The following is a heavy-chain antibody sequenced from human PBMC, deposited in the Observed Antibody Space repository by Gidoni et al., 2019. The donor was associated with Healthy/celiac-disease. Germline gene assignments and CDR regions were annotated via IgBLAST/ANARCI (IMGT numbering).Heavy chain of an antibody. V-gene: IGHV4-59*01. CDR3: ARGPTVTGGRIYYYYMDV. J-gene: IGHJ6*03. D-gene: IGHD4-4*01. Sequence: VKPSETLSLTCTVTGGSISSYYWSWIRQPPGKGLEWIGYIYYSGSTNYNPSLKSRVTISVDTSKNQFSLTLSSVTAADTAVYYCARGPTVTGGRIYYYYMDVWGKGTTVTVSS. CDR2: IYYSGST. CDR1: GGSISSYY.